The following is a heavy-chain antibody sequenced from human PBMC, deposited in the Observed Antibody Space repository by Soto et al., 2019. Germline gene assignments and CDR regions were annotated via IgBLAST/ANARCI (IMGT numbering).Heavy chain of an antibody. J-gene: IGHJ4*02. Sequence: QVQLVESGGGVVQPGRSLRLSCAASGFTFSSYAMHWVRQAPGKGLEWVAVISYDGSNKYYADSVKGQFTISRDNSKNTLYLQMNSLRAEDTAVYYCARERTFTMVRGFDYWGQGTLVTVSS. CDR2: ISYDGSNK. D-gene: IGHD3-10*01. CDR1: GFTFSSYA. CDR3: ARERTFTMVRGFDY. V-gene: IGHV3-30-3*01.